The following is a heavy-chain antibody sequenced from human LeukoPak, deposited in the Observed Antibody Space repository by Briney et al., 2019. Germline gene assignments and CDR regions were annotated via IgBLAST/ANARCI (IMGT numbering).Heavy chain of an antibody. Sequence: GASVKVSCKASGYTFTGYYMHWVRQAPGQGLEWMGWINPDSGGIKYAQKFHGRVTMTRDTSISTAYMELSSLRSDDTAVYYCARDKDFHYYYMDVWGKGTTVTIS. CDR1: GYTFTGYY. CDR3: ARDKDFHYYYMDV. V-gene: IGHV1-2*02. D-gene: IGHD2-15*01. J-gene: IGHJ6*03. CDR2: INPDSGGI.